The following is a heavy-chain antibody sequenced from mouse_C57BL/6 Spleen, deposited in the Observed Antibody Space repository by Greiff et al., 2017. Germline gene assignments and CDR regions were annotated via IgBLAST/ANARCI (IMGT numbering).Heavy chain of an antibody. CDR1: GFTFSDAW. CDR3: TSYYGSSHWYFDV. CDR2: IRNKANNHAT. V-gene: IGHV6-6*01. Sequence: EVQLVESGGGLVQPGGSMKLSCAASGFTFSDAWMDWVRQSPEKGLEWVAEIRNKANNHATYYAESVKGRFTISRDDSKSSVYLQMNSLRAEDTGIYYCTSYYGSSHWYFDVWGTGTTVTVSS. J-gene: IGHJ1*03. D-gene: IGHD1-1*01.